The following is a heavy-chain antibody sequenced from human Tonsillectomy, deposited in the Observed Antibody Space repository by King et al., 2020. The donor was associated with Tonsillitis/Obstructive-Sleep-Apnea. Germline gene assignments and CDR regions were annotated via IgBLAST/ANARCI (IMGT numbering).Heavy chain of an antibody. CDR1: GYTFTRYY. V-gene: IGHV1-46*01. J-gene: IGHJ4*02. D-gene: IGHD2-15*01. Sequence: QLVQSGAEVKKPGASVKVSCKAYGYTFTRYYIHWVRQAPGQGLEWLGIINPSDSITTYAQRFQGRGTMTRDTSTSTVHMELSSLRSEDTAVYYCARDDKDDRYFDYWGQGTLVTVSS. CDR2: INPSDSIT. CDR3: ARDDKDDRYFDY.